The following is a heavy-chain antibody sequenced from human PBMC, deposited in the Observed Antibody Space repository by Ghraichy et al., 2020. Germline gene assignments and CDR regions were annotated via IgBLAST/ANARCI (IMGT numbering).Heavy chain of an antibody. Sequence: SETLSLTCTVSGGSISSGGYYWSWIRQHPGKGLEWIGYIYYSGSTYYNPSLKSRVTISVDTSKNQFSLKLSSVTAADTAVYYCARGLDDSSGYADYWGQGTLVTVSS. CDR2: IYYSGST. V-gene: IGHV4-31*03. J-gene: IGHJ4*02. CDR3: ARGLDDSSGYADY. D-gene: IGHD3-22*01. CDR1: GGSISSGGYY.